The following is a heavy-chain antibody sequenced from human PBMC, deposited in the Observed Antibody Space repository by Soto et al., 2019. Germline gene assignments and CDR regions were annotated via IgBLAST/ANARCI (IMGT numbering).Heavy chain of an antibody. CDR3: ARFPPRVYSSSWYIGDYYYGMDV. CDR1: GGSISSSSYY. J-gene: IGHJ6*02. D-gene: IGHD6-13*01. V-gene: IGHV4-39*01. CDR2: IYYSGST. Sequence: SETLPLTCPFSGGSISSSSYYWGWIRQPPGKGLEWIGSIYYSGSTYYNPSLKSRVTISVDTSKNQFSLKLSSVTAADTAVYYCARFPPRVYSSSWYIGDYYYGMDVWGQGTTVTVSS.